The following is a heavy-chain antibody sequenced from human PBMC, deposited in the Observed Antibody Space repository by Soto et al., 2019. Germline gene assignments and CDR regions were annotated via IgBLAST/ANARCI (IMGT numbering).Heavy chain of an antibody. CDR3: ARTRPPIDN. CDR2: ISAYNGNT. CDR1: GYTFTSYG. J-gene: IGHJ4*02. V-gene: IGHV1-18*01. Sequence: QVQLVQSGAEVKKPGASVKVSCKASGYTFTSYGISWVRQAPGQGLEWMGWISAYNGNTHYAQKLQGRVTMTTDTATSTASMQLRSLGSDDTAVYSCARTRPPIDNWGQGTLVTVSS.